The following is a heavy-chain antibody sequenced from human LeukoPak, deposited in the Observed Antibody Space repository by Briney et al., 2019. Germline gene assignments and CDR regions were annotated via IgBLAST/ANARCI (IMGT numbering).Heavy chain of an antibody. Sequence: HTGGSLRLSCAASGLTFSSYWMHWVRQAPGKGLVWVSRINSDGSSTSYADSVKGRFTISRGNAKNTLYLQMNRLRDEDTAVYYCARDASFGYSSGNFDYWGQGTLVTVSS. CDR1: GLTFSSYW. CDR3: ARDASFGYSSGNFDY. J-gene: IGHJ4*02. D-gene: IGHD6-19*01. V-gene: IGHV3-74*01. CDR2: INSDGSST.